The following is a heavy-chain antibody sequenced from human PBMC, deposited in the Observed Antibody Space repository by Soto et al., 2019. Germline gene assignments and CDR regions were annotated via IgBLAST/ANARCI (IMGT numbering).Heavy chain of an antibody. CDR2: ISYDGSNK. CDR1: GFAFSSYA. V-gene: IGHV3-30-3*01. Sequence: GGSLRLSCAASGFAFSSYAMHWVRQAPGKGLEWVAVISYDGSNKYYADSVKGRFTISRDNSKNTLYLQMNSLGAEDTAVYYCARAGYYDSSGFRMDVWGQGTTVTVSS. J-gene: IGHJ6*02. CDR3: ARAGYYDSSGFRMDV. D-gene: IGHD3-22*01.